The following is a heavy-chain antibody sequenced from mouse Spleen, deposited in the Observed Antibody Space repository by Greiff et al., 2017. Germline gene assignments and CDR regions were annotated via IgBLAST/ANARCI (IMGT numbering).Heavy chain of an antibody. Sequence: LEESAAELARPGASVKMSCKASGYTFTSYTMHWVKQRPGQGLEWIGYINPSSGYTEYNQKFKDKTTLTADKSSSTAYMQLSSLTSEDSAVYYCATYVPFAYWGQGTLVTVSA. CDR2: INPSSGYT. J-gene: IGHJ3*01. CDR3: ATYVPFAY. CDR1: GYTFTSYT. V-gene: IGHV1-4*02. D-gene: IGHD1-1*01.